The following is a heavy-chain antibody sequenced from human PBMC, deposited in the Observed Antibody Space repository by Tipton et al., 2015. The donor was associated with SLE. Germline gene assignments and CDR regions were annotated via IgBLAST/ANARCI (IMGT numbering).Heavy chain of an antibody. Sequence: TLSLTCTVSGGSISSGSYYWSWIRLPAGKGLEWIGRIYTSGSTNYNPSLKSRVTISVDTSKNQFSLKLSAVTAADTAVYYCARLDGSSSWNYYFDYWGQGTLVTVSS. J-gene: IGHJ4*02. CDR1: GGSISSGSYY. CDR2: IYTSGST. D-gene: IGHD6-13*01. V-gene: IGHV4-61*02. CDR3: ARLDGSSSWNYYFDY.